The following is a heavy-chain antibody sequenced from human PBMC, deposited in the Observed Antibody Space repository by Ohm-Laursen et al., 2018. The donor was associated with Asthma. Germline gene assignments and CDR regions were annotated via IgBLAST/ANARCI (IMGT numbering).Heavy chain of an antibody. V-gene: IGHV3-30*18. D-gene: IGHD2-2*01. CDR1: GFTFSSYG. CDR3: AKDSTYCSSTSCYVGAYYYYGMDV. CDR2: ISYDGSNK. Sequence: SLRLFCAASGFTFSSYGMHWVRQAPGKGLEWVAVISYDGSNKYYADSVKGRFTISRDNSKNTLYLQMNSLRAEDTAVYYCAKDSTYCSSTSCYVGAYYYYGMDVWGQGTTVTVSS. J-gene: IGHJ6*02.